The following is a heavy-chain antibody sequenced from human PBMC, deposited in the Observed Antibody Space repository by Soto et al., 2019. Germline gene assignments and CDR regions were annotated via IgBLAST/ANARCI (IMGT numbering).Heavy chain of an antibody. CDR2: ISGTGGST. V-gene: IGHV3-23*01. CDR3: AKSRSRDFDY. D-gene: IGHD3-10*01. J-gene: IGHJ4*02. Sequence: QPWGSLRLSCAASGFTFSSYAMNWVRQAPGKGLEWVSVISGTGGSTYYAESVKGRFTISRDNSNNTLYLQMNSLRAEDTAVYYCAKSRSRDFDYWGQGTLVTVSS. CDR1: GFTFSSYA.